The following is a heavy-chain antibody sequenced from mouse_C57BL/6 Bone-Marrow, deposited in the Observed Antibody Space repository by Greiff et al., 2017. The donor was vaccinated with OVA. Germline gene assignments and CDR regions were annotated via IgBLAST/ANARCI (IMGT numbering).Heavy chain of an antibody. D-gene: IGHD1-1*01. CDR2: IDPENGDT. CDR1: GFNIKDDY. CDR3: TTIYYYGSSLSRRTLDY. V-gene: IGHV14-4*01. Sequence: EVKLQQSGAELVRPGASVKLSCTASGFNIKDDYMHWVKQRPEQGLEWIGWIDPENGDTEYASKFQGKATITADTSSNTAYLQLSSLTSEDTAVYYCTTIYYYGSSLSRRTLDYWGQGTTLTVSS. J-gene: IGHJ2*01.